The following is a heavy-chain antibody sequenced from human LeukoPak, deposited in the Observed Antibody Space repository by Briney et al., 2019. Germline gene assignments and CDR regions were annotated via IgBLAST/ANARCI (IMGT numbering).Heavy chain of an antibody. Sequence: GGSLRLSCAASGFTFSGYAMSWVRQAPGKGLEWVSGISGSGGSPSYADSVKGRFTISRDNSKNTLYLQMNSLRAEDTAMYYCAQGVGATTRLYLQHWGQGTLVTVSS. CDR3: AQGVGATTRLYLQH. D-gene: IGHD1-26*01. CDR2: ISGSGGSP. CDR1: GFTFSGYA. V-gene: IGHV3-23*01. J-gene: IGHJ1*01.